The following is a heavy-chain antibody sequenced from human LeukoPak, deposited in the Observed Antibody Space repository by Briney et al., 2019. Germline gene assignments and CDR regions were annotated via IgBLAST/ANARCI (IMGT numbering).Heavy chain of an antibody. CDR3: ARPQYSSSLVDY. D-gene: IGHD6-13*01. Sequence: PGGSLRLSCAASGFTFSSYWMHWVRQAPGKGLVWVSRINSGGSSTSYADSVKGRFTISRDNAKNTLHLQMNSLSAEDTAVYYCARPQYSSSLVDYWGQGTLVTVSS. J-gene: IGHJ4*02. CDR1: GFTFSSYW. CDR2: INSGGSST. V-gene: IGHV3-74*01.